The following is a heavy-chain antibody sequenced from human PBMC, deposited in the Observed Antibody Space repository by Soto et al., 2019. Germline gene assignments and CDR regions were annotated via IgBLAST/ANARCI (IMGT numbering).Heavy chain of an antibody. CDR3: ARGIGGYFGVDYYYGMDV. J-gene: IGHJ6*02. CDR2: ISPYHGNT. CDR1: GYTFTSYG. V-gene: IGHV1-18*01. D-gene: IGHD3-16*01. Sequence: QVQLVQSGAEVKKPGASVKVSCKASGYTFTSYGISWVRQAPGQGLEWMGWISPYHGNTNYAQKLQGRVTMTTDTSTSTDYMELRSLRSDDTAVYYCARGIGGYFGVDYYYGMDVWGQGTTVTVSS.